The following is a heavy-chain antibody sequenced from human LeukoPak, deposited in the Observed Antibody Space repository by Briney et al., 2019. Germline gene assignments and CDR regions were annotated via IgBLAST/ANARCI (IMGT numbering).Heavy chain of an antibody. CDR3: ARWRVGRNDY. D-gene: IGHD3-10*01. CDR2: IYTTGNT. CDR1: GGSINNYY. J-gene: IGHJ4*02. V-gene: IGHV4-4*07. Sequence: SETLSLTCTVSGGSINNYYWDWIRQPAGKGLEWIGRIYTTGNTYYNPSLKSRVTMSVATSKNQFSLRLSSVTAADTAVYYCARWRVGRNDYWGQGTLVTVSS.